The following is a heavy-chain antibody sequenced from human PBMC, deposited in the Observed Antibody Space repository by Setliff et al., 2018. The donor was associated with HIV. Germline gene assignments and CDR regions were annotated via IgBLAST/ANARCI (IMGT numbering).Heavy chain of an antibody. D-gene: IGHD1-26*01. CDR3: ARDPEPTGFSGSFGY. CDR1: GFTFSSYS. CDR2: ISSGSRTI. Sequence: GGSLRLSCAASGFTFSSYSMNWVRQAPGKGLERVSSISSGSRTIYYADSVKGRFTISRDNAKNSLFLQMSRLRVEDTARYYCARDPEPTGFSGSFGYWGQGTLVTVSS. J-gene: IGHJ4*02. V-gene: IGHV3-48*01.